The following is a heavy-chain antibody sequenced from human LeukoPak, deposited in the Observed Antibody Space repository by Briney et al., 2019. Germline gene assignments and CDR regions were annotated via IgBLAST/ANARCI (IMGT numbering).Heavy chain of an antibody. V-gene: IGHV4-59*01. D-gene: IGHD2-15*01. CDR3: ARVLASDSDYYYYGMDV. Sequence: SETLSLTCTVSGGSISSFYWSWIRQPPGKGLEWIGYIYHSGTTYYNASLKSRVTISVDTSKNQFSLKLSSVTAADTAEYYCARVLASDSDYYYYGMDVWGQGTTVTVSS. CDR2: IYHSGTT. CDR1: GGSISSFY. J-gene: IGHJ6*02.